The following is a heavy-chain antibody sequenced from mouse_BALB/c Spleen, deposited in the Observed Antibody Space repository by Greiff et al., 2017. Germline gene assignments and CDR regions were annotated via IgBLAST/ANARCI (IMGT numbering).Heavy chain of an antibody. V-gene: IGHV6-6*02. CDR1: GFTFSNYW. Sequence: EVNVVESGGGLVQPGGSMKLSCVASGFTFSNYWMNWVRQSPEKGLEWVAEIRLKSNNYATHYAESVKGRFTISRDDSKSSVYLQMNNLRAEDTGIYYCTREITGYFDVWGAGTTVTVSS. CDR2: IRLKSNNYAT. J-gene: IGHJ1*01. CDR3: TREITGYFDV. D-gene: IGHD2-4*01.